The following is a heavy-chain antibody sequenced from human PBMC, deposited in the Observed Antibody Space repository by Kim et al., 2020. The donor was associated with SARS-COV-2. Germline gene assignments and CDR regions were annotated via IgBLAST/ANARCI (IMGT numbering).Heavy chain of an antibody. CDR1: GIDFSYYS. CDR3: VRAAVGASSWSYFDS. J-gene: IGHJ4*01. D-gene: IGHD6-13*01. V-gene: IGHV3-11*05. Sequence: GGSLRLSCAASGIDFSYYSMRWIRQAPGKGLEWVSCISSSASYTKYADSLKVRFTISIDNAEYSLSLELDSLRPEDTAVSYCVRAAVGASSWSYFDSCG. CDR2: ISSSASYT.